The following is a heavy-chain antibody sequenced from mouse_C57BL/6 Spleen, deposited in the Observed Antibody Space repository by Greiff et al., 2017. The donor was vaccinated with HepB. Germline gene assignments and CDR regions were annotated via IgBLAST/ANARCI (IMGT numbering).Heavy chain of an antibody. CDR1: GFTFSSYA. V-gene: IGHV5-4*01. Sequence: EVKLVESGGGLVKPGGSLKLSCAASGFTFSSYAMSWVRQTPEKRLEWVATISDGGSYTYYPDNVKGRFTISRDNAKNNLYLQMSHLKSEDTAMYYCARDQRYYGSSYYFDYWGQGTTLTVSS. J-gene: IGHJ2*01. D-gene: IGHD1-1*01. CDR2: ISDGGSYT. CDR3: ARDQRYYGSSYYFDY.